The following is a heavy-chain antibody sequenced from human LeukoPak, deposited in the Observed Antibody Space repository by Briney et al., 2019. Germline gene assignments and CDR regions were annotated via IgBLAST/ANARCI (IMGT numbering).Heavy chain of an antibody. V-gene: IGHV4-39*01. CDR2: IYYSGST. CDR3: ARHGATPRNYYYGMDV. Sequence: SETLSLTCTVSGVSISSSSYYWGWIRQPPGKGLEWIGSIYYSGSTYYNPSLKSRVTISVDTSKNQFSLELSSVTAADTAVYYCARHGATPRNYYYGMDVWGQGTTVTVSS. CDR1: GVSISSSSYY. J-gene: IGHJ6*02. D-gene: IGHD1-26*01.